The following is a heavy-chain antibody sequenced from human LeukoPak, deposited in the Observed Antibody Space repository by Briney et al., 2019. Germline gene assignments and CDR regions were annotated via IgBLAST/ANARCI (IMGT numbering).Heavy chain of an antibody. D-gene: IGHD3-10*01. Sequence: GGSLRLSCAASGFTFSSYEMNWVRQAPGKGLEWVSYISSSGYTISYADSVKGRFTISRDNAKSSLYLQMNSLRADDTAVYYCARLSSFGAFDIWGQGTMVTVSS. CDR3: ARLSSFGAFDI. V-gene: IGHV3-48*03. CDR1: GFTFSSYE. CDR2: ISSSGYTI. J-gene: IGHJ3*02.